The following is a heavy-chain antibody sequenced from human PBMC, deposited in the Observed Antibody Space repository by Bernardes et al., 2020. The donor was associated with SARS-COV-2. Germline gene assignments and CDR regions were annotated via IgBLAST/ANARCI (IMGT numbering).Heavy chain of an antibody. V-gene: IGHV5-51*01. Sequence: GESLKISCKASGYKFPNYWIGWVRQMPGKGLEWMGAIWPGDSDTRYSPSFQGQVTISADKSLTTAFLQWSSLKASDTAMYYCATHWSGDTSGYLDNWGHGTLVTVSS. CDR2: IWPGDSDT. D-gene: IGHD3-22*01. J-gene: IGHJ4*01. CDR1: GYKFPNYW. CDR3: ATHWSGDTSGYLDN.